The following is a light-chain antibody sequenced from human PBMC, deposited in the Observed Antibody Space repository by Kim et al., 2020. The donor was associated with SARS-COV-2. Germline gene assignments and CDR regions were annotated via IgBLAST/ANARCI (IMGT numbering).Light chain of an antibody. CDR3: ATWDDSLSDYV. CDR2: RNN. CDR1: SPTTGSNF. V-gene: IGLV1-47*01. Sequence: GQMVTISCSRRSPTTGSNFVSWYQQLPGTAPKLIIYRNNQRPSGVPDLFSGTKSGTSASLAISGLRSEDEADYCCATWDDSLSDYVFGTGTKVTVL. J-gene: IGLJ1*01.